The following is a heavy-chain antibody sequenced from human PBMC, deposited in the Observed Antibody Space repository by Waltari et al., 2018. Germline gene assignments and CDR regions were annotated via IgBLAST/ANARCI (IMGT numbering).Heavy chain of an antibody. J-gene: IGHJ4*02. V-gene: IGHV4-34*01. CDR3: ARVKSGFDS. CDR1: GGSFTTNY. CDR2: IYHTGSH. Sequence: QVQLKQWGAGLLKISETLSLTCEVSGGSFTTNYWSWIRQSPGKGLEWIGEIYHTGSHNYNPSLQNRVTISVDRSKSLCSLEFTSITAADAAIYYCARVKSGFDSWGQGTVVTVSS.